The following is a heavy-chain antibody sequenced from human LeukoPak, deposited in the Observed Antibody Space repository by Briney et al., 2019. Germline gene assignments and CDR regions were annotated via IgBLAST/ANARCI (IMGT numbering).Heavy chain of an antibody. D-gene: IGHD3-16*01. CDR3: AREKNGGFDY. CDR2: INHSGST. Sequence: SETLSLTCAVYGGSFSGYYWSWVRQPPGKGLEWIGEINHSGSTNYNPSLKSRVTISVDTSKNQFSLKLSSVTAADTAVYYCAREKNGGFDYWGQGTLVTVSS. V-gene: IGHV4-34*01. CDR1: GGSFSGYY. J-gene: IGHJ4*02.